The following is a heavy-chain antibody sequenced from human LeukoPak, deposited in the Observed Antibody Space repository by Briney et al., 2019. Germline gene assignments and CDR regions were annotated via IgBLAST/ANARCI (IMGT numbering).Heavy chain of an antibody. Sequence: SETLSLTCTVSGGSISSYYWRWIRQPPGKGLEWIGYIYYSGSTNYNPSLKSRVTISVDTSKNQFSLKLSSVTAADTAVYYWARLWSSGWYIDYGGQGTLVTASS. J-gene: IGHJ4*02. CDR3: ARLWSSGWYIDY. CDR2: IYYSGST. D-gene: IGHD6-19*01. V-gene: IGHV4-59*08. CDR1: GGSISSYY.